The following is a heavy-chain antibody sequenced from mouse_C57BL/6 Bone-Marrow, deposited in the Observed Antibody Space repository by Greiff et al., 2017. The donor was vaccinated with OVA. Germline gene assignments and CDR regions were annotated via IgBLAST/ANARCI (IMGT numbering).Heavy chain of an antibody. CDR3: AIDYDGYYVDAMDY. CDR1: GYTFTSYW. D-gene: IGHD2-3*01. CDR2: IHPSDSDT. J-gene: IGHJ4*01. V-gene: IGHV1-74*01. Sequence: QVQLKESGAELVKPGASVKVSCKASGYTFTSYWMHWVKQRPGQGLEWIGRIHPSDSDTNYNQKFQGKATLTVDKSSSTAYMQLSSLTSEDSAVYYCAIDYDGYYVDAMDYWGQGTSVTVSS.